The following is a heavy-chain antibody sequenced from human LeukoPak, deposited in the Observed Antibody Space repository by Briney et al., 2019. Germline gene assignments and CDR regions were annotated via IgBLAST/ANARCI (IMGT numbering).Heavy chain of an antibody. J-gene: IGHJ4*02. D-gene: IGHD3-3*01. CDR2: FDPEEAKM. CDR3: TTRSGDFWSGFVN. V-gene: IGHV1-24*01. Sequence: ASVTVSFKVSGNSLIELSIQWVRQAPGKGLEWMGGFDPEEAKMVYAQNFQGRVTMTEDTSTQTAYMELSGLTSDDTAVYYCTTRSGDFWSGFVNWGQGTLVTVSS. CDR1: GNSLIELS.